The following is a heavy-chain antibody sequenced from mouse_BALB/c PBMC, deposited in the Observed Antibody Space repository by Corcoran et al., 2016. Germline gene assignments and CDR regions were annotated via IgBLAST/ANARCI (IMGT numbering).Heavy chain of an antibody. J-gene: IGHJ2*01. V-gene: IGHV8-8*01. CDR2: IWWDDDK. CDR3: ARLQLIDYFDY. Sequence: QVTLKESGPGILQPSQTLSLTCSFSGFSLSTSGMGVGWIRQPSGKGLEWLAHIWWDDDKRYNPALKSRLTISKETSSNQVFLKSASVDTADTATYYCARLQLIDYFDYWGQGTTLTVSS. CDR1: GFSLSTSGMG. D-gene: IGHD4-1*02.